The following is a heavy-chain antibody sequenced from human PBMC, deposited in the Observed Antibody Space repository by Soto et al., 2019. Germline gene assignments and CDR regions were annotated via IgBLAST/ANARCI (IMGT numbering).Heavy chain of an antibody. Sequence: PADPLSLTFAVSGVSTSTGNWWTWARQTPQRGLEYIGEIFHDGTANYYPSFERRVAISVDTSKNQFSLKLTSVTAADTAIYFCARLVYDTRLNYMYFDFWGQGALVTVSS. CDR1: GVSTSTGNW. CDR2: IFHDGTA. V-gene: IGHV4-4*01. D-gene: IGHD2-8*01. J-gene: IGHJ4*02. CDR3: ARLVYDTRLNYMYFDF.